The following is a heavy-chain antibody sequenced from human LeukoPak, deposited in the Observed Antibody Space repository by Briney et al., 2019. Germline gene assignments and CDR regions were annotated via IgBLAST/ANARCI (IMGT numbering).Heavy chain of an antibody. CDR2: ISSNGSST. CDR3: VRENIVEVPAALGPFDY. J-gene: IGHJ4*02. CDR1: GFTFSGYA. Sequence: GGSLRLSCSASGFTFSGYAMHWVRQAPGKGLEYVSAISSNGSSTNYADSVKGRFTISRDNSKNTLYLQMSSLRAEDTAVYYCVRENIVEVPAALGPFDYWGQGTLVTVSS. D-gene: IGHD2-2*01. V-gene: IGHV3-64D*09.